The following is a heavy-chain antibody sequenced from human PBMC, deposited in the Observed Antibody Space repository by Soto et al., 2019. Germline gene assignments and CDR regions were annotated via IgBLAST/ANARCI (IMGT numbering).Heavy chain of an antibody. CDR3: ARGFYTYSYDSNGPRAFDV. Sequence: ASVKVSCKASGYTFTDYYVHWVRQAPGQGLEWIGMISPSSGGTDHAQKFQGRVTMTRDTSTSTDYMELSSLRSDDTAVYYRARGFYTYSYDSNGPRAFDVWGQGTLVTVSS. D-gene: IGHD3-22*01. V-gene: IGHV1-2*02. J-gene: IGHJ3*01. CDR1: GYTFTDYY. CDR2: ISPSSGGT.